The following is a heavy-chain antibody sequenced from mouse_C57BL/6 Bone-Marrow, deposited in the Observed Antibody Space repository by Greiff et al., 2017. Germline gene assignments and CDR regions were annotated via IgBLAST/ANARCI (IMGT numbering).Heavy chain of an antibody. D-gene: IGHD3-1*01. Sequence: VQLVESGAELVKPGASVKLSCKASGYTFTSYYMYWVKQRPGQGLEWIGEINPNNGGSNFNEKFKSKATLTVDKSSTTAYMQLSSLTSEDSAVYYCTKSGQGGFAYWGQGTLVTVSA. CDR3: TKSGQGGFAY. J-gene: IGHJ3*01. CDR1: GYTFTSYY. CDR2: INPNNGGS. V-gene: IGHV1S81*02.